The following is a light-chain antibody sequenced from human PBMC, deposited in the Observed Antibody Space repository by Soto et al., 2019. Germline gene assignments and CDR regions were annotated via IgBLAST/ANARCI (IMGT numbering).Light chain of an antibody. CDR1: QSISSW. CDR3: QQYNDXWT. CDR2: KAS. V-gene: IGKV1-5*03. J-gene: IGKJ1*01. Sequence: DIQMTQSPSTLSASVGDRVTITCRASQSISSWLAWYQQKPGTAPKLLIYKASTLQSGVPSRFSGSGSGTDFTLTITSLQPDDSATYYCQQYNDXWTFGQGTKV.